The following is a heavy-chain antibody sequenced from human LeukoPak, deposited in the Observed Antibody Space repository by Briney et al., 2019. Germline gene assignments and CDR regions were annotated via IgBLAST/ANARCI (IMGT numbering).Heavy chain of an antibody. CDR1: GYTFTSYG. CDR2: ISAYNGNT. Sequence: ASVKVSCKASGYTFTSYGISWVRQAPGQGLEWMGWISAYNGNTNYAQKLQGRVTMTTDTSTSTAYMELRSLRSDDTAVYYCARKFCGGDCYLYYHYGMDVWGQGTTVTVSS. D-gene: IGHD2-21*02. V-gene: IGHV1-18*01. J-gene: IGHJ6*02. CDR3: ARKFCGGDCYLYYHYGMDV.